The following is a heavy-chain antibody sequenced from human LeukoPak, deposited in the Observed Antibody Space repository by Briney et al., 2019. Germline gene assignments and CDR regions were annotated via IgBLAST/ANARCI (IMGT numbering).Heavy chain of an antibody. D-gene: IGHD2-8*01. CDR3: ASLPSTSSMLDAFDI. CDR2: IYHSGST. Sequence: SGTLSLTCAVSGGSISSSNWWSWVRQPPGKGLEWIGEIYHSGSTNYNPSLKSRVTISVDKSKNQFSLKLSSVTAADTAVYYCASLPSTSSMLDAFDIWGQGTMVSVST. J-gene: IGHJ3*02. CDR1: GGSISSSNW. V-gene: IGHV4-4*02.